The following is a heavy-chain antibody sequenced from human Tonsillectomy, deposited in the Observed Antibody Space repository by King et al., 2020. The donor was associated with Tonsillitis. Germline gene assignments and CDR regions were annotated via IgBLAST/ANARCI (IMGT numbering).Heavy chain of an antibody. V-gene: IGHV3-74*01. CDR2: IHSDGSST. J-gene: IGHJ4*02. CDR1: GFTFSNYW. D-gene: IGHD4-17*01. Sequence: VQLVESGGGLVQPGGSLRLSCAASGFTFSNYWMHWVRQAPGKRLVWVSHIHSDGSSTTYADSVKGRFTISRDNAKNTLYLQMNSLRAEDTAVYYCVRNTPDYGDLLDYFDYWGQGTLVTVSS. CDR3: VRNTPDYGDLLDYFDY.